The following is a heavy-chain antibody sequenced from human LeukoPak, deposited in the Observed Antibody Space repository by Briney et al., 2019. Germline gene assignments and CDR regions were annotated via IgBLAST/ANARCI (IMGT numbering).Heavy chain of an antibody. CDR3: TIGEPACCGGDCYGAPDY. J-gene: IGHJ4*02. Sequence: GGSLRLSCAASGFTFSSYGMSWVRQASGKGLEWVGRIRSKANSYATAYAASVKGRFTISRDDSKNTAYLQMNSLKTEDTAVYYCTIGEPACCGGDCYGAPDYWGQGTLVTVSS. D-gene: IGHD2-21*02. V-gene: IGHV3-73*01. CDR2: IRSKANSYAT. CDR1: GFTFSSYG.